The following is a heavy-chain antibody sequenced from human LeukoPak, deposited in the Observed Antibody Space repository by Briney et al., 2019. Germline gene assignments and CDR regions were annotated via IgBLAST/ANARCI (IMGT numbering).Heavy chain of an antibody. CDR2: MDPTGSQK. D-gene: IGHD2-8*02. J-gene: IGHJ4*02. CDR1: PFTFNNSW. CDR3: AIWSSGNY. V-gene: IGHV3-7*01. Sequence: GGSLRLSCADSPFTFNNSWMDWVRQAPGKGLEWVANMDPTGSQKRYVDSVRRRFTISKDNPGASLYLDMHSLRAEDTAIYYCAIWSSGNYWGQGTLVTVSS.